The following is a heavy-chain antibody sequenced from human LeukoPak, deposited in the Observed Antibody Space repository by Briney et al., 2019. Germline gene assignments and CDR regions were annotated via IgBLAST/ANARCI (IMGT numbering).Heavy chain of an antibody. J-gene: IGHJ4*02. CDR3: AKVPSGYSYGANDY. D-gene: IGHD5-18*01. CDR1: GFTFSSYA. CDR2: ISGSGGST. Sequence: GGSLRLSCAASGFTFSSYAMSWVRQAPGKGLEWVSAISGSGGSTYYADSVKGRFTISRDNSKNTLYLQMNSLRAEDTAVYYCAKVPSGYSYGANDYWGQGTLVTVSS. V-gene: IGHV3-23*01.